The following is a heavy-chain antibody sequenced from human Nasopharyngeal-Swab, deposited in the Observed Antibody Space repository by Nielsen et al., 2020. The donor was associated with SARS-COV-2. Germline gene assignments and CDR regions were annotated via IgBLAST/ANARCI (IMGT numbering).Heavy chain of an antibody. CDR3: ARGGDFWSGWELDYFYYYGMDV. CDR2: INPNSGGT. V-gene: IGHV1-2*06. J-gene: IGHJ6*02. Sequence: ASVKVSCKASGYTFTGYYMHWVRQAPGQGLEWMGRINPNSGGTNYAQKFQGRVTITWDTSITTAYMELSRLRFDDTAVYYCARGGDFWSGWELDYFYYYGMDVWGQGTTVTVSS. D-gene: IGHD3-3*01. CDR1: GYTFTGYY.